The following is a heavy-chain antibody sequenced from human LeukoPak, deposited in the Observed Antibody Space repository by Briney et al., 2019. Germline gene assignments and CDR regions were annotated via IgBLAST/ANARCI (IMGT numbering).Heavy chain of an antibody. V-gene: IGHV3-23*01. CDR2: ISGSSIST. Sequence: GGSLRLSCAASGFTFSNFAMNWVRQAPGKGLEWVSTISGSSISTYYSDSVKGRFTISRDNSKNTLYLQMSSLRAEDTAVYYCAKGDNNILTGYYNSFDSWGQGTLVTVSS. J-gene: IGHJ4*02. CDR3: AKGDNNILTGYYNSFDS. D-gene: IGHD3-9*01. CDR1: GFTFSNFA.